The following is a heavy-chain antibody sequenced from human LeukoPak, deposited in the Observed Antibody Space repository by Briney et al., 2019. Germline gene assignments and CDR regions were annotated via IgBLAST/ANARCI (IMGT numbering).Heavy chain of an antibody. CDR2: INHSGST. CDR3: ARDQITMVRGVIMTEAFDI. Sequence: PSETLSLTCAVYGGSFSGYYWSWIRQPPGKGLEWIGEINHSGSTNYNPSLKSRVTISVDTSKNQFSLKLSSVTAADTAVYYCARDQITMVRGVIMTEAFDIWGQGTMVTVSS. CDR1: GGSFSGYY. V-gene: IGHV4-34*01. J-gene: IGHJ3*02. D-gene: IGHD3-10*01.